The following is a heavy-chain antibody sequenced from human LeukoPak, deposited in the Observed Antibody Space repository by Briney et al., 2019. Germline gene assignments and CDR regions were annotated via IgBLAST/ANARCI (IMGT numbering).Heavy chain of an antibody. Sequence: GGSLRLSCAASGFIFSSYGMHWVRQAPGKGLEWVAVISYDGSNKYYADSVRGRFTISRDNSKNTLYLQMNSLRAEDTAVYYCAKDRDSSGWFEYYGMDVWGQGTTVTVSS. V-gene: IGHV3-30*18. CDR3: AKDRDSSGWFEYYGMDV. J-gene: IGHJ6*02. CDR1: GFIFSSYG. CDR2: ISYDGSNK. D-gene: IGHD6-19*01.